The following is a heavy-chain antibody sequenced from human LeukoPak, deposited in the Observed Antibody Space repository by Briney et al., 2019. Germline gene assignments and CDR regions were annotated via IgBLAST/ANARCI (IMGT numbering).Heavy chain of an antibody. CDR2: IKSKSDGGTR. Sequence: GGSLRLSCAASGFTFSSYAMTWVRQAPGKGLEWVGRIKSKSDGGTRDYAAPVKARFTISRDDSKNTLYLQMNSLKTEDTGVYYCTTGYGEFDYWGQGTLVTVSS. V-gene: IGHV3-15*01. CDR3: TTGYGEFDY. D-gene: IGHD3-10*01. J-gene: IGHJ4*02. CDR1: GFTFSSYA.